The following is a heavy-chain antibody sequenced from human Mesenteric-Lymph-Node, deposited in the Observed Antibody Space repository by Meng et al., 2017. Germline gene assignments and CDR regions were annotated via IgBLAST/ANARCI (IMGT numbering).Heavy chain of an antibody. J-gene: IGHJ4*02. D-gene: IGHD3-10*01. CDR3: ARPSVSYGSGTYYPNYFDS. V-gene: IGHV5-51*01. Sequence: GESLKISCKGSGYIFSNFWIAWVRQVPGKGLEWMGIIYPADSETRYSPSFQGQVTISADKSINTAYLQWSSLKVSDTAMYYCARPSVSYGSGTYYPNYFDSWGQGTLVTVSS. CDR1: GYIFSNFW. CDR2: IYPADSET.